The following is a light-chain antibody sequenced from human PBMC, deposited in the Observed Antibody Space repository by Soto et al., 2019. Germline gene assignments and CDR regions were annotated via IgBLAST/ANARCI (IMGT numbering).Light chain of an antibody. CDR2: DVS. V-gene: IGKV1-33*01. Sequence: DIQMTQSPPSLSVSVGDRVTITCQSSQDISNYLHWFQQKPGKAPQLLIFDVSNLQTGVPSRFSGGGSGTDFALTISSLEPEDIATYYCQLSASLPLTFAQGTRLEIK. CDR3: QLSASLPLT. J-gene: IGKJ5*01. CDR1: QDISNY.